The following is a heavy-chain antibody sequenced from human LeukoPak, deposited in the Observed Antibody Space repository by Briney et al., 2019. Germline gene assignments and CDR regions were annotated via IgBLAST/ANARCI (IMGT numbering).Heavy chain of an antibody. J-gene: IGHJ4*02. CDR2: IWHDGTHE. Sequence: RTGGSLRLSCAASGFTFSNYAMHWVRQAPGKGLEWVAIIWHDGTHERYVDSVKGRFTISRDNSQSTLYLEMSSLRHEDTAVYYCAKEPYYTFTSGYLDNWGQGTLVTVSS. CDR1: GFTFSNYA. CDR3: AKEPYYTFTSGYLDN. D-gene: IGHD3-3*01. V-gene: IGHV3-33*06.